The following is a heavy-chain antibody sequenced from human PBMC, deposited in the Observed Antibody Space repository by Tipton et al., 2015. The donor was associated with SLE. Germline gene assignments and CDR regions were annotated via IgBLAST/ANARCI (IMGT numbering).Heavy chain of an antibody. CDR3: ARAQNYYGSGSYHDY. CDR2: IYYSGST. D-gene: IGHD3-10*01. Sequence: TLSLTCTVSGGSISSYYWSWIRQPPGKGLEWIGYIYYSGSTNYNPSLKSRVTISVDTSKNQFSLKLSSVTAADTAVYYCARAQNYYGSGSYHDYWAQGTLVAVSS. V-gene: IGHV4-59*01. J-gene: IGHJ4*02. CDR1: GGSISSYY.